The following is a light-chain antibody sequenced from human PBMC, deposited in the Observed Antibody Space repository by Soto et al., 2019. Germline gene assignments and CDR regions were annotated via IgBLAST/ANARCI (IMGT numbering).Light chain of an antibody. J-gene: IGLJ2*01. V-gene: IGLV1-40*01. CDR1: SSNIGAGYD. CDR2: GNS. Sequence: QSVLTQPPSVSGAPGQRVTISCTGSSSNIGAGYDVHWYQQLPGTAPKLLIYGNSNRPSGVPDRFSGSKSGTSASLAITGVPAEDEADYYCQSYDCSLGGRVVFGGGTQLTVL. CDR3: QSYDCSLGGRVV.